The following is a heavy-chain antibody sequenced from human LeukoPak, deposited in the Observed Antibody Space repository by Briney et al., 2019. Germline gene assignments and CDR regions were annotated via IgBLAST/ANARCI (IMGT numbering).Heavy chain of an antibody. CDR1: GFTFSSYA. CDR2: ISCSGGST. J-gene: IGHJ4*02. CDR3: AKKNRDIVVVPAATYDY. V-gene: IGHV3-23*01. Sequence: PGGSLRLSCAASGFTFSSYAMSWVRQAPGKGLEWVSAISCSGGSTYYADSMKGRFTISRDNSKNTLYLQMNSLRAEDTAVYYCAKKNRDIVVVPAATYDYWGQGTLVTVSS. D-gene: IGHD2-2*01.